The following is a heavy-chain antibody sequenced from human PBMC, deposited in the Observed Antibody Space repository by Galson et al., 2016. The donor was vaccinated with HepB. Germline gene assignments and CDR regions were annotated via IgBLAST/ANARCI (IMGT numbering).Heavy chain of an antibody. CDR3: AREGCAGDCPKWFDP. D-gene: IGHD2-21*02. V-gene: IGHV1-69*01. J-gene: IGHJ5*01. CDR1: TFSTDG. CDR2: IVPMFGAT. Sequence: TFSTDGLSWVRQAPGQGLEWMGGIVPMFGATNYAQKFQDRVTITADESTNSAYMELSSLRSEDTAIYYCAREGCAGDCPKWFDPWGQGTLVTVSS.